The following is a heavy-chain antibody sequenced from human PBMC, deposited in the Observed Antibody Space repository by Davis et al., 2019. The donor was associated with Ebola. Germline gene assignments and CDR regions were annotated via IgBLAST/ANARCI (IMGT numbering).Heavy chain of an antibody. V-gene: IGHV3-48*03. CDR3: VPGTWI. J-gene: IGHJ4*02. CDR2: ISDSGSTT. Sequence: GESLKISCTASGFTVSSNHMNWVRQAPGKGLEWISYISDSGSTTYYTDSVKGRFTISRDNAKNSLYLQMNTLRVEDTAIYYCVPGTWIRGQGTLVTVSS. CDR1: GFTVSSNH. D-gene: IGHD5-18*01.